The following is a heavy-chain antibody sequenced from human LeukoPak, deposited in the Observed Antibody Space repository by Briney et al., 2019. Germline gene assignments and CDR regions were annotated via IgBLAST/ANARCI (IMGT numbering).Heavy chain of an antibody. CDR2: ISGSGGST. V-gene: IGHV3-23*01. CDR3: AKGATFWSGFAHFDY. D-gene: IGHD3-3*01. Sequence: GSLRLSCAASGFTFSSYAMSWVRQAPGKVLEWVSAISGSGGSTYYADSVKGRFTISRDNSKNTLYLQMNSLRAEDTAVYYCAKGATFWSGFAHFDYWGQGTLVTVSS. CDR1: GFTFSSYA. J-gene: IGHJ4*02.